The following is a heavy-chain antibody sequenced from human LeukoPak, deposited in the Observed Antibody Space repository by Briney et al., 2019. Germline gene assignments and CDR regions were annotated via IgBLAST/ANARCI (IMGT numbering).Heavy chain of an antibody. Sequence: SETLSLTCTVSGGSISSYYWSWIRQPPGKGLEWIGYIYYSGSTNYNPSLKSRVTISLDTSKNQFSLKLRSVTAADTAVYYCARKPIVNSAWYYFDYWGQGTLVTVSS. J-gene: IGHJ4*02. CDR3: ARKPIVNSAWYYFDY. V-gene: IGHV4-59*01. CDR1: GGSISSYY. D-gene: IGHD3-22*01. CDR2: IYYSGST.